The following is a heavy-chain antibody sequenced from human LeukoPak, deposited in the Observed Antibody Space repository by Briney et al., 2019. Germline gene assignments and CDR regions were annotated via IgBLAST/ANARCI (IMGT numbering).Heavy chain of an antibody. Sequence: SETLSLTCTVSGGSISRGGYYWSWIRQHPGKGLEWIGYIYYSGSTYYNPSLKSRVTISVDTSKNQFSLKLSSVTAADTAVYYCARAGRGYSGYVFYWGQGTLVTVSS. CDR3: ARAGRGYSGYVFY. V-gene: IGHV4-31*03. D-gene: IGHD5-12*01. CDR1: GGSISRGGYY. CDR2: IYYSGST. J-gene: IGHJ4*02.